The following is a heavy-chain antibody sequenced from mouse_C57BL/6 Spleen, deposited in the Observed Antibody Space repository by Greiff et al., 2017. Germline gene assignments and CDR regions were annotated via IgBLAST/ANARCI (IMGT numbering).Heavy chain of an antibody. V-gene: IGHV2-9-1*01. D-gene: IGHD2-2*01. CDR2: IWTGGGT. CDR1: GFSLTSYA. J-gene: IGHJ1*03. Sequence: VKLVESGPGLVAPSQSLYITCTVSGFSLTSYAISWVRQPPGKGLEWLGVIWTGGGTNYNSALKSRLSISKDNSKSQVFFKMNRLQTDDTARYYCARNNYGYDWWYFDVWGTGTTVTVSS. CDR3: ARNNYGYDWWYFDV.